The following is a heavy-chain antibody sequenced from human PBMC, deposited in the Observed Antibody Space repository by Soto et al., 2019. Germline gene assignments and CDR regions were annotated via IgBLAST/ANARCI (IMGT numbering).Heavy chain of an antibody. J-gene: IGHJ6*02. CDR2: IYYSGST. V-gene: IGHV4-59*01. CDR1: GGSISSYY. Sequence: PSETLSLTCTVSGGSISSYYWSWIRQPPGKGLEWIGYIYYSGSTNYNPSLKSRVTISVDTSKNQFSLKLSSVTAADTAVYYCARTGIIGYDFSPYYYYGMDVWGQGTTVTVSS. CDR3: ARTGIIGYDFSPYYYYGMDV. D-gene: IGHD3-3*01.